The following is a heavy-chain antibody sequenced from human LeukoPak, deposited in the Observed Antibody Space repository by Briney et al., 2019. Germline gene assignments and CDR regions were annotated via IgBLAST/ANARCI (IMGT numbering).Heavy chain of an antibody. D-gene: IGHD4-17*01. CDR2: IYTSGST. V-gene: IGHV4-61*02. Sequence: SETLSLTCTVSGVSISSGSYYWSWIRQPAGKGLEWIGRIYTSGSTNYNPSLKSRVTISVDTSKNQFSLKLSSVTAADTAVYYCASSPVTTSFSDYWGQGTLVTVSS. CDR1: GVSISSGSYY. J-gene: IGHJ4*02. CDR3: ASSPVTTSFSDY.